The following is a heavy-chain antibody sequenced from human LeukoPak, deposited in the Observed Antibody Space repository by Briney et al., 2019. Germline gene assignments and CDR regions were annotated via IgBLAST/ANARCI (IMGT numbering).Heavy chain of an antibody. CDR1: GGSISSGGYY. Sequence: PSETLSLTCTVSGGSISSGGYYWSWIRQHPGKGLEWIGYIYYSGSTYYNPSLKSRVTISVDTSKNQFSLKLSSVTAADTAVYYCARHLWSGYFPYYFDYWGQGTLVTVSS. V-gene: IGHV4-31*03. J-gene: IGHJ4*02. CDR3: ARHLWSGYFPYYFDY. CDR2: IYYSGST. D-gene: IGHD3-3*02.